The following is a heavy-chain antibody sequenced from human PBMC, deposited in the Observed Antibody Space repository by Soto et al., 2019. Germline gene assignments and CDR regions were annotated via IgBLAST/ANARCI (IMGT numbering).Heavy chain of an antibody. CDR1: EFTFSSYA. CDR2: ITGSGGTT. V-gene: IGHV3-23*01. J-gene: IGHJ4*02. Sequence: EVQLLESGGGLVQPGGSLRLSCAASEFTFSSYAMSWVRQAPGKGLEWVSAITGSGGTTYYADSVKGRFTISRDNSKNTLYLQMNSLRAEDTAVYYCARSPRIAAAAGYWGQGTLVTVSS. D-gene: IGHD6-13*01. CDR3: ARSPRIAAAAGY.